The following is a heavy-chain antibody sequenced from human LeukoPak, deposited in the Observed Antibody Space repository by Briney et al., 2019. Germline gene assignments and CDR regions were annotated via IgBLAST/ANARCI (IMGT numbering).Heavy chain of an antibody. CDR1: GGSISSYY. CDR2: IYYSGST. D-gene: IGHD3-3*01. CDR3: ARKRRITIFGVAPVSAFDI. V-gene: IGHV4-59*08. Sequence: SETLSLTCTVSGGSISSYYWSWIRQPPGKGLEWIGYIYYSGSTNYNPSLKSRVTISVDTSTNQFSLKLSSVTAADTAVYYCARKRRITIFGVAPVSAFDIWGQGTMVTVSS. J-gene: IGHJ3*02.